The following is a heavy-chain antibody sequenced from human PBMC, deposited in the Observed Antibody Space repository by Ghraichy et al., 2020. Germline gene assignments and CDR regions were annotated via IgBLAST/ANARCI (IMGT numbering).Heavy chain of an antibody. CDR2: IYTSGNT. V-gene: IGHV4-4*07. CDR1: GGSITSYY. Sequence: SETLSLTCTVSGGSITSYYWSWIRQPAGKGLEWIGRIYTSGNTNYNPSLKSRVTMSVYTSKNQFSLKLISVTAADTAVYYCAIASSSGWYFPDYWGQGTLVTVSS. J-gene: IGHJ4*02. CDR3: AIASSSGWYFPDY. D-gene: IGHD6-19*01.